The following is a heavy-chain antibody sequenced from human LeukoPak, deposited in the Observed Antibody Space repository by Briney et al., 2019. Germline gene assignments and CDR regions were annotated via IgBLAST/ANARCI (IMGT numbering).Heavy chain of an antibody. CDR1: GGSISGHY. V-gene: IGHV4-59*08. CDR3: ARYADGGYYFDY. CDR2: IYYTGST. D-gene: IGHD2-2*01. Sequence: SDTLSLTCPVSGGSISGHYWSWIRQPPGKGLEWIGFIYYTGSTKYNPSLKSRVTISVDASKNEFSLKLISVTAADTAVYYCARYADGGYYFDYWGQGILVTVSS. J-gene: IGHJ4*02.